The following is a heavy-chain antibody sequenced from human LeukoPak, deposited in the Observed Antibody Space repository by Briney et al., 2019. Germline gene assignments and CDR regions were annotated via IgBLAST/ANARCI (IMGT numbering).Heavy chain of an antibody. Sequence: GGSLRLSCAASGFTFSSYSMNWVRQAPGKGLEWVSYISSSSSTIYYADSVKGRFTISRDNAKNSLYLQMNSLRAEDTAAYYCARIYSGSYGDAFDIWGQGTMVTVSS. CDR2: ISSSSSTI. CDR1: GFTFSSYS. CDR3: ARIYSGSYGDAFDI. D-gene: IGHD1-26*01. J-gene: IGHJ3*02. V-gene: IGHV3-48*01.